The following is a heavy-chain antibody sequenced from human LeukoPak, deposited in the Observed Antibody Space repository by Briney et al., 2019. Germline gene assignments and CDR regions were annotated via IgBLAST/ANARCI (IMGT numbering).Heavy chain of an antibody. CDR3: GITNYPPSLHLRVTTSVDTSKIPFSFNLSSLTAADTAVYYCARHHIGFYCSGWSHWFDL. Sequence: SETLSLTCTVSGGSISSYYWSGIRQPPGKGLERGGDIYYSGGTNYNPSLKRRVTISGDTSKKKFSLKVRSVSAAGTGGYYCGITNYPPSLHLRVTTSVDTSKIPFSFNLSSLTAADTAVYYCARHHIGFYCSGWSHWFDLWGQGTLVTVSS. J-gene: IGHJ5*02. CDR1: GGSISSYY. D-gene: IGHD3-10*01. CDR2: IYYSGGT. V-gene: IGHV4-59*12.